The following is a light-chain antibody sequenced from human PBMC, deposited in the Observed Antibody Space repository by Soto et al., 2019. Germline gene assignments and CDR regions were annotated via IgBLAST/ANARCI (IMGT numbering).Light chain of an antibody. CDR1: TGAVTSGHY. V-gene: IGLV7-46*01. Sequence: QAVVTQEPSLTVSPGGTVTLTCGSSTGAVTSGHYPYWFQQKPGQAPRTLIYNTNNKHSWTPARFSGSLLGGKAALTLSGAQPEDEAEYYCLVSYSGAYVVIGGGTKVTVL. J-gene: IGLJ2*01. CDR3: LVSYSGAYVV. CDR2: NTN.